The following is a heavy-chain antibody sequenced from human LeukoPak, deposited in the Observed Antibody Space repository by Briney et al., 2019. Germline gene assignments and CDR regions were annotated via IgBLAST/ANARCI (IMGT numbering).Heavy chain of an antibody. CDR2: FYYSGST. D-gene: IGHD6-13*01. Sequence: PSETLSLTCIVSGGSISSTSYYWGWIRQPPGKGLEWIGSFYYSGSTYYNSSLKSRVTISVDSSKNQFSLKLSSVTAADTALYYCATLKAAAVYYYYMDVWGKGTTVTVSS. J-gene: IGHJ6*03. CDR1: GGSISSTSYY. V-gene: IGHV4-39*01. CDR3: ATLKAAAVYYYYMDV.